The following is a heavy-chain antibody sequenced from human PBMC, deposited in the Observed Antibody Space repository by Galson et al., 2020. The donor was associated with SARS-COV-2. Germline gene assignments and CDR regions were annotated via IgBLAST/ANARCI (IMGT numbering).Heavy chain of an antibody. CDR3: AREVFAGDVPVVAPWFDP. CDR2: IYTSGST. J-gene: IGHJ5*02. D-gene: IGHD2-15*01. V-gene: IGHV4-61*02. Sequence: SETLSLTCTVSGGSISSGSYYWSWIRQPAGKGLEWIGRIYTSGSTNYNPSLKSRVTISVDTSKNQFSLKLSSVTAADTAVYYCAREVFAGDVPVVAPWFDPWGQGTLVTVSS. CDR1: GGSISSGSYY.